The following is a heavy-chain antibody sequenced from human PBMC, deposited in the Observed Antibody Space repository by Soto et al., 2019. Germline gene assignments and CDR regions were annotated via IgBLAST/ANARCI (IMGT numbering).Heavy chain of an antibody. D-gene: IGHD2-2*01. CDR2: INPSGGST. CDR1: GYTFTSYY. J-gene: IGHJ6*02. Sequence: GASVKVSCKASGYTFTSYYMHWVRQAPGQGLEWTGIINPSGGSTSYAQKFQGRVTMTRDTSTSTVYMELSSLRSEDTAVYYCASFRVVPAAKGQEDYYYYGMDVWGQGTTVTVSS. CDR3: ASFRVVPAAKGQEDYYYYGMDV. V-gene: IGHV1-46*01.